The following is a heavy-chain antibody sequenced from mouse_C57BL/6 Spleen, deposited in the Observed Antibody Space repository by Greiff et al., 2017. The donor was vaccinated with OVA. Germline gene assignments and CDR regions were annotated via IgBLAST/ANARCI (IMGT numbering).Heavy chain of an antibody. J-gene: IGHJ1*03. CDR2: IDPENGDT. CDR3: TTVYGNYPWYFDV. D-gene: IGHD2-1*01. V-gene: IGHV14-4*01. Sequence: EVQLQQSGAELVRPGASVKLSCTASGFNIKDDYMHWVKQRPEQGLEWIGWIDPENGDTEYASKFQGKATITADTSSNTAYLQLSSLTSEDTAVYYCTTVYGNYPWYFDVWGTGTTVTVSS. CDR1: GFNIKDDY.